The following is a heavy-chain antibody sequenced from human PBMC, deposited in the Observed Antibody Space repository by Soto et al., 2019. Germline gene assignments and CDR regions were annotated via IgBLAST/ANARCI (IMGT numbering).Heavy chain of an antibody. CDR2: IYYGGST. CDR1: GGSISSYY. CDR3: AKNWNWGSLVH. V-gene: IGHV4-59*08. D-gene: IGHD7-27*01. J-gene: IGHJ4*02. Sequence: SETLSLTCTVSGGSISSYYWSWIRQSPGKGLEWIGFIYYGGSTNYNPSLKSRVTISVDTPKNQFSLKLSSVTAADTAVYYCAKNWNWGSLVHWGQGTLVTVSS.